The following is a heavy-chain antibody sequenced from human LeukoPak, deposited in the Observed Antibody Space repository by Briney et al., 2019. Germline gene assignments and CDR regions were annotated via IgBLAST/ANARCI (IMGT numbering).Heavy chain of an antibody. CDR2: IANDSKDK. D-gene: IGHD1-26*01. Sequence: GGSLRLSCAASGFSFSNYPMHWVRQAPGKGLEWVAVIANDSKDKHNADSVKGRFTISRDNSKNTLYLQLNSLRVEDTAVYYCAKNRGAGSHYYYHMNVWGKGTTVTVSS. J-gene: IGHJ6*03. CDR3: AKNRGAGSHYYYHMNV. V-gene: IGHV3-30-3*02. CDR1: GFSFSNYP.